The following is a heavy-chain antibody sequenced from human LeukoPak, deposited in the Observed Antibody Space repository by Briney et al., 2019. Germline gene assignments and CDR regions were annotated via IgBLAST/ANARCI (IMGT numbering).Heavy chain of an antibody. CDR2: IYHTGYS. V-gene: IGHV4-38-2*02. J-gene: IGHJ6*03. Sequence: SETLSLTCSVSNYSLKRGYYWGWIRQPPGKGLEWIGNIYHTGYSYSNPSLKSRVSLSVDTSKNQFSLKLSSVTAADTAVYYCARVRSVYEGRPTCHMDVWGKGTTVTVSS. CDR1: NYSLKRGYY. CDR3: ARVRSVYEGRPTCHMDV. D-gene: IGHD3-10*01.